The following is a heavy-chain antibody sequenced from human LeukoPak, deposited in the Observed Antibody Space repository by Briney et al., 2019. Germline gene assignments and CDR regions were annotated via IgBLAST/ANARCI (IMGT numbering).Heavy chain of an antibody. J-gene: IGHJ4*02. CDR2: IYYSGST. Sequence: SETLSLTCTVSGGSISSYYWSWIRQPPGKGLEWIGYIYYSGSTNYNPSLKSRVTISVDTSKNQFSLKLSPVTAADTAVYYCARARYYDSSGYPGPDYWGQGTLVTVSS. D-gene: IGHD3-22*01. CDR3: ARARYYDSSGYPGPDY. CDR1: GGSISSYY. V-gene: IGHV4-59*01.